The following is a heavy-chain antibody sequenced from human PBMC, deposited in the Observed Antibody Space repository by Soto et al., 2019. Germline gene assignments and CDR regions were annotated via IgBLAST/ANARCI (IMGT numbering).Heavy chain of an antibody. V-gene: IGHV1-18*01. J-gene: IGHJ4*02. D-gene: IGHD6-6*01. Sequence: QVQLVQSGAEVKKPGASVKVSCKASGYTFTSYGISWVRQAPGHGLEWMGWISAYNGNTNYAQKLQGRVTMTTDTSTSTAYMELRSLRSDDTAVYYCARRTPPYSSSPDLEDYWGQGTLVTVSS. CDR2: ISAYNGNT. CDR3: ARRTPPYSSSPDLEDY. CDR1: GYTFTSYG.